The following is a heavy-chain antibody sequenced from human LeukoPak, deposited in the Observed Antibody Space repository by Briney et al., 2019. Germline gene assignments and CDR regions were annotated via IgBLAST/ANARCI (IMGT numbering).Heavy chain of an antibody. Sequence: AGGSLRLSCAASGFSFSSYGMSWVRQAPGKGLEWVSTISGSGGFTYYADSVKGRFSISRDSSKNTLYLQMSSLSAEDTAVYYCAKTPDVWNWKYYFDYWGQGTLVTVSS. CDR3: AKTPDVWNWKYYFDY. J-gene: IGHJ4*02. D-gene: IGHD1-1*01. CDR1: GFSFSSYG. CDR2: ISGSGGFT. V-gene: IGHV3-23*01.